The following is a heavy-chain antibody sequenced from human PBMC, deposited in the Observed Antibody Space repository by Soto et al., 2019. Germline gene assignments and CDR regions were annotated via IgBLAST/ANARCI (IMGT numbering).Heavy chain of an antibody. CDR2: IWYDGSNK. V-gene: IGHV3-33*01. CDR3: ARDFHGSGYSFDY. Sequence: GGSLRLSCAASGFTFSSYGMHWVRQAPGTGLEWVAVIWYDGSNKYYADSVKGRFTISRDNSKNTLYLQMNSLRAEDTAVYYCARDFHGSGYSFDYWGQGTLVTVSS. D-gene: IGHD3-22*01. CDR1: GFTFSSYG. J-gene: IGHJ4*02.